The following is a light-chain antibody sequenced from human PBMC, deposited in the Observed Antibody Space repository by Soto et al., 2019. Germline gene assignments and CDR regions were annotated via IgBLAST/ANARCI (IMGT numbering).Light chain of an antibody. V-gene: IGLV2-14*01. J-gene: IGLJ3*02. CDR2: DVT. CDR1: SSDVAGYNY. CDR3: ASYTSSSTWV. Sequence: QSALAQPASVSGSLGQSITISCTGTSSDVAGYNYVSWYQQHPGKAPKLMIYDVTFRPSGVSNRFSGSKSGNTASLTISGLQAEDESDYYCASYTSSSTWVFGGGTKVTVL.